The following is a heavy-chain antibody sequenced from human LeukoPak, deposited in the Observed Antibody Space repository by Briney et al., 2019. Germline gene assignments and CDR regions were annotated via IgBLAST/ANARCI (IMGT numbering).Heavy chain of an antibody. D-gene: IGHD1-1*01. Sequence: SETLSLTCTVSGGCISSYYWSWIRQPPGKGLEWIVYIYYSGSTNYNPSLNGRVSISRDTTKNLFSLRLRSVTAADTAVYFCARGRVSSSTWYSTYYYYFYMDVWGKGTTVTVSS. J-gene: IGHJ6*03. CDR1: GGCISSYY. CDR3: ARGRVSSSTWYSTYYYYFYMDV. V-gene: IGHV4-59*01. CDR2: IYYSGST.